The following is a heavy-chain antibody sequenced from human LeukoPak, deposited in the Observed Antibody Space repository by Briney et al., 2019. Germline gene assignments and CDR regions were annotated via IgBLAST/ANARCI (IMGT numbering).Heavy chain of an antibody. V-gene: IGHV1-8*01. CDR3: ARGPTMVRGVIEGYFQH. D-gene: IGHD3-10*01. J-gene: IGHJ1*01. CDR2: MNPNSGNT. CDR1: GYTFTSYD. Sequence: GASVKVSCKASGYTFTSYDINWVRQATGQGLEWMGWMNPNSGNTGYARKFQGRVTMTRNTSISTAYMELSSLRSEDTAVYYCARGPTMVRGVIEGYFQHWGQGTLVTVSS.